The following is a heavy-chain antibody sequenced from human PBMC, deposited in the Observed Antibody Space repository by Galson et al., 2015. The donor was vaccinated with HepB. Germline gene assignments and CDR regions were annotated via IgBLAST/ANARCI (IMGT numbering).Heavy chain of an antibody. Sequence: SVKVSCKASGGTFSSYAISWVRQAPGQGLEWMGGIIPIFGTANYAQKFQGRVTITADESTSTAYMELSSLRSEDTAVYYCARAVVITYDAFDIWGQGTMVTVYS. V-gene: IGHV1-69*13. CDR2: IIPIFGTA. CDR1: GGTFSSYA. CDR3: ARAVVITYDAFDI. D-gene: IGHD3-22*01. J-gene: IGHJ3*02.